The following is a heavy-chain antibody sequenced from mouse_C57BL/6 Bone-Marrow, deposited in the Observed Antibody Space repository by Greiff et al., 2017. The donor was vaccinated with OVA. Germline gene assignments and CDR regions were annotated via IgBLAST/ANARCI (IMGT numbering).Heavy chain of an antibody. CDR2: INPNNGGT. CDR1: GYTFTDYY. J-gene: IGHJ3*01. D-gene: IGHD1-1*01. Sequence: EVQVVESGPELVKPGASVKISCKASGYTFTDYYMNWVKQSHGKSLEWIGDINPNNGGTSYNQKFKGKATLTVDKSSSTAYMERRSLTSEDSAVYYGARVRYYGSSYPAWFAYWGQGTLVTVSA. V-gene: IGHV1-26*01. CDR3: ARVRYYGSSYPAWFAY.